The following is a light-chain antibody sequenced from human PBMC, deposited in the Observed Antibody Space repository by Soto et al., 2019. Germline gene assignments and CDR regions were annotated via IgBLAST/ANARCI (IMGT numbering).Light chain of an antibody. V-gene: IGKV1-5*01. Sequence: DVQLTQSPSTLSASVGDRVTITCRASQTISNWLAWYQQRPGKAPQLLISDASRLESGVPSRFSGSGSGTEFTLTISSLQPEDFATYYCQQINSYPLTFGGGTKVDIK. CDR1: QTISNW. J-gene: IGKJ4*01. CDR3: QQINSYPLT. CDR2: DAS.